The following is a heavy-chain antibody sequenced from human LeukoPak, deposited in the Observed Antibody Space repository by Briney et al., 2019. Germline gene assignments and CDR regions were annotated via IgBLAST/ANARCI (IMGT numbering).Heavy chain of an antibody. CDR1: GGSISSYY. J-gene: IGHJ3*02. Sequence: PSETLSLTCTVSGGSISSYYWSWIRQPPGKGPEWIGYIYYSGSTNYNPSLKSRVTISVDTSKNQFSLKLSSVTAADTAVYYCARGGVGATTGDAFDIWGQGTMVTVSS. D-gene: IGHD1-26*01. CDR3: ARGGVGATTGDAFDI. CDR2: IYYSGST. V-gene: IGHV4-59*01.